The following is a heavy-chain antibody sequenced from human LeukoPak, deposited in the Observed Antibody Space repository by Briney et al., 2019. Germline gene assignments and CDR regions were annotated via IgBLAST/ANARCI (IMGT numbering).Heavy chain of an antibody. Sequence: GGSLRLSCAASGFSFSFYWMHWVRQAPGKGPVWVSRIKTDGSIADYADSVKGRFTISRDNAKNSLYLQINSLRAEDTAVYYCARAGDGYNDAFDIWGQGTMVTVSS. D-gene: IGHD5-24*01. CDR1: GFSFSFYW. V-gene: IGHV3-74*01. J-gene: IGHJ3*02. CDR3: ARAGDGYNDAFDI. CDR2: IKTDGSIA.